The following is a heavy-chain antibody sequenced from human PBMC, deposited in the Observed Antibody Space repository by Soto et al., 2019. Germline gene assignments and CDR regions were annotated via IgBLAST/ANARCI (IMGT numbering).Heavy chain of an antibody. Sequence: GGSLRLSCAASGFTFSSYAMSWVRQAPGEGLEWVSAISGSGGSTYYADSVKGRFTISRDNSKNTLYLQMNSLRAEDTAVYYCAKVELLYYDFWSGSGWFDPWGQGTLVTVSS. J-gene: IGHJ5*02. CDR2: ISGSGGST. D-gene: IGHD3-3*01. CDR1: GFTFSSYA. CDR3: AKVELLYYDFWSGSGWFDP. V-gene: IGHV3-23*01.